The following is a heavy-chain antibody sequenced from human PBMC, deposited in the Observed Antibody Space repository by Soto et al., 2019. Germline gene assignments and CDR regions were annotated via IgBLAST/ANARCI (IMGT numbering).Heavy chain of an antibody. CDR1: GGSISSYY. CDR2: IYYSGST. J-gene: IGHJ5*02. D-gene: IGHD3-22*01. CDR3: ARDTSGYSNNWFDP. Sequence: SETLSLTCTVSGGSISSYYWSWIRQPPGKGLEWIGYIYYSGSTNYNPSLKSRVTISVDTSKNQFSLKLSSVTAADTAVYYCARDTSGYSNNWFDPWGQGTLVTVSS. V-gene: IGHV4-59*01.